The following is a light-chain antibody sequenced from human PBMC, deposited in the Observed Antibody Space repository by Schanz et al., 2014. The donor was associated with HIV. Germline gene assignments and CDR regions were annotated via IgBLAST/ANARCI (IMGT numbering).Light chain of an antibody. Sequence: EIVLTQSPGTLSLSPGERATLSCRASQSVSSRNLAWYQQKPGQAPRLLIYGASSRATGIPDRFSGSGSGPDFTLTISRLEPEDFAVYYCQQYNDWPPITFGQGTRLEIK. J-gene: IGKJ5*01. CDR1: QSVSSRN. CDR2: GAS. CDR3: QQYNDWPPIT. V-gene: IGKV3-20*01.